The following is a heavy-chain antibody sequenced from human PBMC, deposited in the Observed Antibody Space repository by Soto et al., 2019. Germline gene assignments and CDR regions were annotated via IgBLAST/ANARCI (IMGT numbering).Heavy chain of an antibody. CDR1: GVSFTRGGYY. V-gene: IGHV4-30-4*02. Sequence: SETLSLTCSVSGVSFTRGGYYCSWLRQLPGKVLEWIGFIYSSGSTYYNPSLQSRLTISVDTYKNQFSLNLTSVTAADTDVYYCARKGLYNSSQGWFDPWRQGTQVTLSS. CDR2: IYSSGST. CDR3: ARKGLYNSSQGWFDP. J-gene: IGHJ5*02. D-gene: IGHD1-20*01.